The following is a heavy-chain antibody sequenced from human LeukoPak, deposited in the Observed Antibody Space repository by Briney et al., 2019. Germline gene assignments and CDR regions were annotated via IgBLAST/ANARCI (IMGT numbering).Heavy chain of an antibody. Sequence: PSETLSLTCAVYGGSFSGYYWSWIRQPPGKGLEWIGEINHSGSTYYNPSLKSRVTISVDTSKNQFSLKLSSVTAADTAVYYCARVRAIAYCGGDCYSPFDYWGQGTLVTVSS. J-gene: IGHJ4*02. CDR3: ARVRAIAYCGGDCYSPFDY. CDR2: INHSGST. V-gene: IGHV4-34*01. CDR1: GGSFSGYY. D-gene: IGHD2-21*02.